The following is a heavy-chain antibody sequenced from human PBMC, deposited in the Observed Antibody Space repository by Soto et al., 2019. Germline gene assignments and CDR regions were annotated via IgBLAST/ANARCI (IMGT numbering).Heavy chain of an antibody. D-gene: IGHD3-10*01. Sequence: GGSLRLSCAASGFTFSSYSMNWVRQAPGKGLEWVSYISSSSSTIYYADSVKGRFTISRDNAKNSLYLQMNSLRAEDTAVYYCARSGGATLWFPPDRDYWGQGTLVTVSS. CDR3: ARSGGATLWFPPDRDY. CDR2: ISSSSSTI. V-gene: IGHV3-48*01. CDR1: GFTFSSYS. J-gene: IGHJ4*02.